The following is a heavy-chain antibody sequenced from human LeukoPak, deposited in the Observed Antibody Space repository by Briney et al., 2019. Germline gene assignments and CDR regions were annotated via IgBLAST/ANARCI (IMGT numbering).Heavy chain of an antibody. CDR1: GGSISNYY. CDR3: ARDFTWTVAGTVPVGYFDY. D-gene: IGHD6-19*01. Sequence: SETLSLTCTVSGGSISNYYWSWIRQPPGKGLEWIGYIYYSGFTSYNPSLKSRVSISVDTSKNRFSLKLSSVTAADTAVYYCARDFTWTVAGTVPVGYFDYWGQGTLVTVSS. V-gene: IGHV4-59*12. CDR2: IYYSGFT. J-gene: IGHJ4*02.